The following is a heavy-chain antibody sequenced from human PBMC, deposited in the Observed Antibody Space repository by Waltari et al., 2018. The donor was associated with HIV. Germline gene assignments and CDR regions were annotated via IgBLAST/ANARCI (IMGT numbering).Heavy chain of an antibody. D-gene: IGHD3-22*01. CDR2: ISCASSPI. CDR3: VAGGYSVCLDY. CDR1: GFSFNTYS. V-gene: IGHV3-48*04. J-gene: IGHJ4*02. Sequence: EVQLVESGGGLVQPGGSLRLSCAASGFSFNTYSMNWVRQAPGKGLELVSYISCASSPIYYADSVKGLFTISRDNAKSSLYLQMNSLRAEDTAVYYCVAGGYSVCLDYWGQGTLVTVSS.